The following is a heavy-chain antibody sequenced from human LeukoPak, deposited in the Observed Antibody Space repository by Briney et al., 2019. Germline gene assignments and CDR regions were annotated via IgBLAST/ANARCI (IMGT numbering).Heavy chain of an antibody. CDR1: GDSVSSNSVA. CDR2: TYYRSKWYN. Sequence: SQTLSLTCAISGDSVSSNSVAWNWIRQSPSRGLGWLGRTYYRSKWYNDYAVSVKSRITINPDTSKNQFSLQLNSVTPEDTAVYYCAREEGSGSYYHNRFDPWGQGTLVTVSS. V-gene: IGHV6-1*01. D-gene: IGHD3-10*01. CDR3: AREEGSGSYYHNRFDP. J-gene: IGHJ5*02.